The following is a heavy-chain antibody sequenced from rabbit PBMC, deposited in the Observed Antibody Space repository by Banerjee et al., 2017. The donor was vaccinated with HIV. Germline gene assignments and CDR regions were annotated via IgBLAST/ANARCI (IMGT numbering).Heavy chain of an antibody. D-gene: IGHD5-1*01. CDR1: GFSFSSSYY. CDR3: VRDNYGSFDL. CDR2: IYTGSGST. V-gene: IGHV1S45*01. J-gene: IGHJ4*01. Sequence: QEQLEESGGDLVKPEGSLTLTCTASGFSFSSSYYMCWVRQAPGKGLEWIGCIYTGSGSTYYASWAKGRFTITRSTSLNTVTLQLNSLTAADTASYFCVRDNYGSFDLWGPGTLVTVS.